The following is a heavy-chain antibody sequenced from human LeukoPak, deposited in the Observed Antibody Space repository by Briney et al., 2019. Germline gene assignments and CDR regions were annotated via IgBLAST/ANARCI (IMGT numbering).Heavy chain of an antibody. CDR1: GYRFTDYY. Sequence: ASVKISCKASGYRFTDYYVHWVQQAPGKGLAWMGRVDPEDNGSIYAENFQGRVTITADSSTDTAYMELSSLRSEDAAIYYCTTRNYAGDPFDSWGQGTLVTVSS. CDR2: VDPEDNGS. CDR3: TTRNYAGDPFDS. V-gene: IGHV1-69-2*01. D-gene: IGHD4-23*01. J-gene: IGHJ4*02.